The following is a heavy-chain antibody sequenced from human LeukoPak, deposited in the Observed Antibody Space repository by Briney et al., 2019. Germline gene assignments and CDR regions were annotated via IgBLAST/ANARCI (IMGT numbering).Heavy chain of an antibody. CDR1: GFTFSSYE. CDR2: ISSSGSTI. CDR3: ARTGAGYSYGYLFWDY. J-gene: IGHJ4*02. Sequence: GGSLRLSCAASGFTFSSYETNWVRQAPGKGLEWVSYISSSGSTIYCADSVKGRFTISRDNAKNSLYLQMNSLRAEDTAVYYCARTGAGYSYGYLFWDYWGQGTLVTVSS. D-gene: IGHD5-18*01. V-gene: IGHV3-48*03.